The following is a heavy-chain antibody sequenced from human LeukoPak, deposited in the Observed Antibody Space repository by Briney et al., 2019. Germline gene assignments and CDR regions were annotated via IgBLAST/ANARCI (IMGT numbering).Heavy chain of an antibody. CDR3: ARKENVYYYFDY. D-gene: IGHD3-10*01. J-gene: IGHJ4*02. CDR2: IYHSGAT. Sequence: MSSETLSLTCAVSGYSITSSSWWGWIRQPPGKGLEWIGYIYHSGATYYNPSLQSRVTMSVDTSKSQFSLKLSSVTAVDTAVYYCARKENVYYYFDYWGQGTLVTVSS. V-gene: IGHV4-28*01. CDR1: GYSITSSSW.